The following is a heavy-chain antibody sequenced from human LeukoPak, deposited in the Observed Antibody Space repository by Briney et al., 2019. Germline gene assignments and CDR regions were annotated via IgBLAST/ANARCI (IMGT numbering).Heavy chain of an antibody. CDR1: GFTFSSYW. CDR2: IKQDGSEK. Sequence: TGGSLRLSCAASGFTFSSYWMSWVRQAPGKGLEWVANIKQDGSEKYYVDSVKGRFTISRDNSKNTLYLQMNSLRAEDTAVYYCAKGDASGSYYYYGMDVWGQGTTVTVSS. CDR3: AKGDASGSYYYYGMDV. J-gene: IGHJ6*02. D-gene: IGHD3-10*01. V-gene: IGHV3-7*03.